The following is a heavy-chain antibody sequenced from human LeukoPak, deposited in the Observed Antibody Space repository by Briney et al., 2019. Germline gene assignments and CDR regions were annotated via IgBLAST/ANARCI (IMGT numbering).Heavy chain of an antibody. Sequence: SVKVSCKASGGTFSRYAISWVRQAPGQGLEWMGGIIPVLGTANYAQTFQNKVTITADESTSTAYMELSSLTSEDTAVYYCASHTVVVTATHDAFAFWGQGTMVTVSS. J-gene: IGHJ3*01. D-gene: IGHD2-21*02. V-gene: IGHV1-69*13. CDR3: ASHTVVVTATHDAFAF. CDR2: IIPVLGTA. CDR1: GGTFSRYA.